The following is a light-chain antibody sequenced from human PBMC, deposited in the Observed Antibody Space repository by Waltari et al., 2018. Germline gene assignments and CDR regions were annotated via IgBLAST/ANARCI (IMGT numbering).Light chain of an antibody. V-gene: IGKV1D-12*01. CDR2: AAS. Sequence: IQMTQSPSSVSASVGERVTITCRASQGIRSWLAWFQQKPGKAPNLLIYAASSLQSGVPSRFSGSGSGTDFTLTISSLQPEDFATYYCQQAASFPLTFGGGTKVEIK. J-gene: IGKJ4*01. CDR3: QQAASFPLT. CDR1: QGIRSW.